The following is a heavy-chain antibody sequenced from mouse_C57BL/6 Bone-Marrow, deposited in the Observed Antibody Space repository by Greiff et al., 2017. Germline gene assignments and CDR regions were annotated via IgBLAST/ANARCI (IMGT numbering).Heavy chain of an antibody. D-gene: IGHD1-1*01. J-gene: IGHJ2*01. CDR1: GYTFTSYW. Sequence: VQLQQPGAELVRPGSSVKLSCKASGYTFTSYWMHWVKQRPIQGLEWIGNIDPSDSETHYNQKFKDKATLTVYKSSSTAYMQLSSLTSEDSAVYYCARLIYYYGSSYGDYWGQGTTLTVSS. CDR2: IDPSDSET. CDR3: ARLIYYYGSSYGDY. V-gene: IGHV1-52*01.